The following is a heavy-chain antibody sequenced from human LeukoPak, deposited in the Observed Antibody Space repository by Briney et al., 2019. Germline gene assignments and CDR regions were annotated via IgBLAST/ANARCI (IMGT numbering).Heavy chain of an antibody. J-gene: IGHJ4*02. CDR1: GFTSSSYG. CDR3: AKVRKWELQTMFDY. D-gene: IGHD1-26*01. CDR2: ISYDGSNK. Sequence: GGSLRLSCAASGFTSSSYGMHWVRQAPGKGLEWVAVISYDGSNKYYADSVKGRFTISRDNSKNTLYLQMNSLRAEDTAVYYCAKVRKWELQTMFDYWGQGTLVTVSS. V-gene: IGHV3-30*18.